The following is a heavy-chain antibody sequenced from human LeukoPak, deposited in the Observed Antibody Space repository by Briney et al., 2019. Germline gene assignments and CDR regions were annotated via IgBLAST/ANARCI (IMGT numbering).Heavy chain of an antibody. Sequence: GGSLRLSCAASGFTFSDYYMSWIRQAPGKGLEWVSAINGNGGITYYADSVTGRFTISRDNSKNTLYLQMNSLRAEDTAVYYCAKPDVYYGSGSGAFDIWGQGTMVTVSS. CDR2: INGNGGIT. V-gene: IGHV3-23*01. J-gene: IGHJ3*02. D-gene: IGHD3-10*01. CDR3: AKPDVYYGSGSGAFDI. CDR1: GFTFSDYY.